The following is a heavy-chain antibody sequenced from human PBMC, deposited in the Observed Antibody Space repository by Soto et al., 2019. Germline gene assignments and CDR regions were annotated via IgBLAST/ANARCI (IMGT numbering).Heavy chain of an antibody. CDR3: VKDMTMVRGVLAYFFDY. V-gene: IGHV3-23*01. CDR2: ISSRGDVT. D-gene: IGHD3-10*01. Sequence: EVQLLESGGGMAQHGGSLRLSCAGSGFNFNNYAMSWVRQAPGKGLEWVSTISSRGDVTYYADAVKGRFTISRDNSKNTLFLQMNSLRAEDAALYYCVKDMTMVRGVLAYFFDYWGQGTLVTVSS. J-gene: IGHJ4*02. CDR1: GFNFNNYA.